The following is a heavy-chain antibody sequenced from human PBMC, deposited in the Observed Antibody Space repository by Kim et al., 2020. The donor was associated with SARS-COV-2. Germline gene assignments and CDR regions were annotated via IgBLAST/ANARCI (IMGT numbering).Heavy chain of an antibody. J-gene: IGHJ4*02. Sequence: NPSHKSRVTISIDTSKNQFSLRLSSVTAADTAVYYCARLSYSSSSQNFDYWGQGTLVTVSS. D-gene: IGHD6-6*01. CDR3: ARLSYSSSSQNFDY. V-gene: IGHV4-59*08.